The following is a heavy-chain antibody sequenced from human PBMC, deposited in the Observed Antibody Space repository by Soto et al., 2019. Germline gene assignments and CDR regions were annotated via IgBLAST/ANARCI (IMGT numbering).Heavy chain of an antibody. CDR2: ISDSGGRT. V-gene: IGHV3-23*01. CDR1: GFTFTSYA. Sequence: GSLRLSCVASGFTFTSYAMSWVRQAPGKGLEWVSGISDSGGRTDYADSVKGRFTISRDNSKNTLYLQMNSLKAEDTAIYYCAKGGYCSSTSCYWSYWGQGTVVTVSS. D-gene: IGHD2-2*03. CDR3: AKGGYCSSTSCYWSY. J-gene: IGHJ4*02.